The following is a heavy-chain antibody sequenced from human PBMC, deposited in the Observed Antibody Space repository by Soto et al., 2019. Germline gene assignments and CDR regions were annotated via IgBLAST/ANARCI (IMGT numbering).Heavy chain of an antibody. CDR3: ARTTTGYYYADY. J-gene: IGHJ4*02. D-gene: IGHD3-22*01. CDR2: IYNGGST. CDR1: GYSISSGGHS. V-gene: IGHV4-30-2*01. Sequence: HSETLSLTCAVSGYSISSGGHSWSWIRQPPGKALEWIGYIYNGGSTLYNSSLKSRVTISADTSKNQFSLRLTSVTAADTAVYYCARTTTGYYYADYWGQGAPVTVSS.